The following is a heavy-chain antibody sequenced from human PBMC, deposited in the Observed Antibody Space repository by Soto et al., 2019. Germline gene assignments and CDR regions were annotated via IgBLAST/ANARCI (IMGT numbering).Heavy chain of an antibody. Sequence: SETLSLTCSVSGGSISSGDYYWSWVRQPPGKGLEWIGYIYYSGSAYYNPSLKTRLAMSVDTSNNHFSLKLSSVTVADTAVYYCARINIAGTFYYDNWGQGTPVTVSS. V-gene: IGHV4-30-4*01. CDR1: GGSISSGDYY. D-gene: IGHD6-13*01. CDR3: ARINIAGTFYYDN. CDR2: IYYSGSA. J-gene: IGHJ4*02.